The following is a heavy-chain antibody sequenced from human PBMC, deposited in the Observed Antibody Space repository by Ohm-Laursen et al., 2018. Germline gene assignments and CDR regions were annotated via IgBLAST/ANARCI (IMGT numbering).Heavy chain of an antibody. CDR3: ARALLSKDDDYYYYGMDV. Sequence: ASVKVSCKASGYTFTSYYMHWVRQAPGQGLEWMGIINPSGGSTSYAQKFQGRVTMTRDTSTSTVYMELSSLRSEDTAVYYCARALLSKDDDYYYYGMDVWGQGTTVTVSS. J-gene: IGHJ6*02. CDR1: GYTFTSYY. D-gene: IGHD2/OR15-2a*01. CDR2: INPSGGST. V-gene: IGHV1-46*01.